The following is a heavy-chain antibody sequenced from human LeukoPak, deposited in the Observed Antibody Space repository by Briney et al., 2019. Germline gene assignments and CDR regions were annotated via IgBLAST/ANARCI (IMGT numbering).Heavy chain of an antibody. J-gene: IGHJ5*02. CDR1: GGSISSYY. Sequence: PSETLSLTCTVSGGSISSYYWSWIRQPPGKGLEWIGYIYYSGSTNYNPSLKSRVTISVDTSKNQFSLKLSSVTAADTAVYYCARGKTIVLMVYAVWFDPWGQGTLVTVSS. D-gene: IGHD2-8*01. CDR2: IYYSGST. V-gene: IGHV4-59*12. CDR3: ARGKTIVLMVYAVWFDP.